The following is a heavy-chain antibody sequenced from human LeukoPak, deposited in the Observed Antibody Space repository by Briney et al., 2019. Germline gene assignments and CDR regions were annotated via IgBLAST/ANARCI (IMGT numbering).Heavy chain of an antibody. Sequence: PGGSLRLSCAASGSGFIFSDHWMDWVRQAPVKGLEWLGRIRNKAKSFTTDYAASVKHRFAISRDDSRNSVYLQMNSLKTEDTAVYYCTSVSAGIIEYWGQGTLVTVSS. CDR2: IRNKAKSFTT. D-gene: IGHD3-16*02. J-gene: IGHJ4*02. CDR3: TSVSAGIIEY. CDR1: GSGFIFSDHW. V-gene: IGHV3-72*01.